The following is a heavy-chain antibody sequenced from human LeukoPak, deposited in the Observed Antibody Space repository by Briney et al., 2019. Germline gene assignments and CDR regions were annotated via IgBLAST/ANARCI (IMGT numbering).Heavy chain of an antibody. Sequence: GGSLRLSWAASGLTVSSNYMSWVRQAPGKGLEWVSGFYSGGSTYYADSVKGRFIISRDNSKNTLYLQMNSLRAEDTAVYYCAREYSSSWYGTYFDYWGQGTLVTVSS. D-gene: IGHD6-13*01. J-gene: IGHJ4*02. V-gene: IGHV3-66*02. CDR2: FYSGGST. CDR1: GLTVSSNY. CDR3: AREYSSSWYGTYFDY.